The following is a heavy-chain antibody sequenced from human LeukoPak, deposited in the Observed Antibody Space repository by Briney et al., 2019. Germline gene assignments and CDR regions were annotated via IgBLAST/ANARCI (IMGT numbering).Heavy chain of an antibody. D-gene: IGHD6-13*01. CDR2: IYYSGST. CDR3: ARRGGYSSSWYINYYYYMDV. V-gene: IGHV4-39*01. J-gene: IGHJ6*03. CDR1: GGSISSSSYY. Sequence: SETLSLTCTVSGGSISSSSYYWGWIRQPPGKGLEWVGSIYYSGSTYYNPSLKSRVTISVDTSKNQFSLKLSSVTAADTAVYYCARRGGYSSSWYINYYYYMDVWGKGTTVTISS.